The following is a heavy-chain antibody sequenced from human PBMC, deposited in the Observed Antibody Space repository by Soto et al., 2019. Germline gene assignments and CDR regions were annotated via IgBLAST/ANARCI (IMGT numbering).Heavy chain of an antibody. CDR3: ARDSRSSSSRNYYYGMDV. CDR1: GFTFSDYY. J-gene: IGHJ6*02. Sequence: PGGSLRLSCAASGFTFSDYYMSWIRQAPGKGLEWVSYISSSGSTIYYADSVKGRFTISRDNAKNSLYLQMNSLRAEDTAVYYCARDSRSSSSRNYYYGMDVWGQGTTVTVSS. V-gene: IGHV3-11*01. D-gene: IGHD6-6*01. CDR2: ISSSGSTI.